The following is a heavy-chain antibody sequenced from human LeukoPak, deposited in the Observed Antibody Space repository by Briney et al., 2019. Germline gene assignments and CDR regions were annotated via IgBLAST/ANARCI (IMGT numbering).Heavy chain of an antibody. CDR3: ARDCSSTSCYGGY. Sequence: SVKVSCKASGGTFSSYTISWVRRAPGQGLEWMGRIIPILGIANYAQKFQGRVTITADKSTSTAYMELSSLRSEDTAVYYCARDCSSTSCYGGYWGQGTLVTVSS. V-gene: IGHV1-69*04. D-gene: IGHD2-2*01. CDR1: GGTFSSYT. J-gene: IGHJ4*02. CDR2: IIPILGIA.